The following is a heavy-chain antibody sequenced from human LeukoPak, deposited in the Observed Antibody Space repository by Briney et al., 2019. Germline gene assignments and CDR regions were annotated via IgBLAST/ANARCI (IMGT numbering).Heavy chain of an antibody. D-gene: IGHD3-10*01. CDR3: ARGRITMVRGAPLWFDP. CDR1: GGSFSGYY. CDR2: INHSGST. Sequence: SETLSLTCAVYGGSFSGYYWNWIRQPPGKGLEWIGEINHSGSTNYNSSLKSRVTISVDTSKNQFSLKLSSVTAADTAVYYCARGRITMVRGAPLWFDPWGQGTLVTVSS. V-gene: IGHV4-34*01. J-gene: IGHJ5*02.